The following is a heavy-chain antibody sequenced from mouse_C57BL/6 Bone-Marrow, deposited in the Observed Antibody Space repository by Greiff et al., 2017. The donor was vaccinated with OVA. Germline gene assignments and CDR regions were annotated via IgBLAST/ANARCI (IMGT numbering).Heavy chain of an antibody. CDR2: IDPSDSYT. CDR1: GYTFTSYW. V-gene: IGHV1-59*01. Sequence: QVQLQQPGAELVRPGTSVKLSCKASGYTFTSYWMHWVKQRPGQGLEWIGVIDPSDSYTNYNQKFKGKATLTVDTSPSTAYMQLSRLPSEDSGVYYCARHNHCGSSVYLCVWGTGTAVSVSS. CDR3: ARHNHCGSSVYLCV. D-gene: IGHD1-1*01. J-gene: IGHJ1*03.